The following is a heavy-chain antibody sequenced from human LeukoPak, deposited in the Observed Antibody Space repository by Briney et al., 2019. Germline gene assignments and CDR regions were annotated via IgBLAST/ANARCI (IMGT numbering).Heavy chain of an antibody. J-gene: IGHJ6*03. D-gene: IGHD2-2*01. V-gene: IGHV4-4*07. CDR3: ARDLVPASSRSYYYYYMDV. Sequence: SETLSLTCTVSGGSISSYYWSWIRQPAGKGLEWIGRFCTSGTTNYNPSLKSRVTMSGDTSKNQFSLKLSSVTAADTAVYYCARDLVPASSRSYYYYYMDVWGKGTTVTVSS. CDR2: FCTSGTT. CDR1: GGSISSYY.